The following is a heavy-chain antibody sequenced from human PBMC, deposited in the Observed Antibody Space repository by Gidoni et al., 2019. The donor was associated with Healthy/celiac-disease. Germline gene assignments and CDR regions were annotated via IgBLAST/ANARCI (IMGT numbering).Heavy chain of an antibody. CDR2: IYSGCST. CDR1: GFTVSSNY. Sequence: EVQLVESGGGWIQLGGSLRLSCAAPGFTVSSNYMSWVRQAPGKGLGWVSVIYSGCSTYYADSVKGRFTISRDNSKNALYLQMNSLRAEDTAVYYCARGLGWELPNLFDYWGQGTLVTVSS. D-gene: IGHD1-26*01. CDR3: ARGLGWELPNLFDY. J-gene: IGHJ4*02. V-gene: IGHV3-53*01.